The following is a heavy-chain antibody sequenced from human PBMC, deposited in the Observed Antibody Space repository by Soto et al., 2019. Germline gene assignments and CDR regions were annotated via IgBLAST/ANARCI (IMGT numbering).Heavy chain of an antibody. Sequence: GSLRLSCAASGFTFDDYTMHWVRQAPGKGLEWVSLISWDGGSTYYADSVKGRFTISRDNSKNSLYLQMNSLRTEDTALYYCAKDYAPYYDILTGYYIRVSAPGGMDVWGQGTTVTVSS. J-gene: IGHJ6*02. CDR3: AKDYAPYYDILTGYYIRVSAPGGMDV. D-gene: IGHD3-9*01. CDR1: GFTFDDYT. V-gene: IGHV3-43*01. CDR2: ISWDGGST.